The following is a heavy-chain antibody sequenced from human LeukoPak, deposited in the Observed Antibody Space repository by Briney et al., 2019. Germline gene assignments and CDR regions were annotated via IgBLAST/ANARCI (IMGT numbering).Heavy chain of an antibody. Sequence: ASVKVSCKASGYTFTGYYMHWVRQAPGQGLEWMGWINPNSGGTNYAQKFQGRVTMTRDTSISTAYMELSRLRSDDTAVYYCARGLVVRGARRGQWLVLGSYYYYMDVWGKGTTVTVSS. CDR1: GYTFTGYY. CDR2: INPNSGGT. V-gene: IGHV1-2*02. CDR3: ARGLVVRGARRGQWLVLGSYYYYMDV. D-gene: IGHD6-19*01. J-gene: IGHJ6*03.